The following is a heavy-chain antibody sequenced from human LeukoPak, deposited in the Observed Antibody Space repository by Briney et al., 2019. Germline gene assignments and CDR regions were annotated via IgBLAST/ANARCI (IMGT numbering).Heavy chain of an antibody. V-gene: IGHV3-33*01. CDR1: GHTFSRYV. D-gene: IGHD4-17*01. Sequence: PWGSLSLSCAASGHTFSRYVMHWARQAPGKGLEWVAVIWYDGSNKYYADSVKGRFTISRDNSKNTLYLQMNSLRAEDTAVYYCARDWGPGYDDYADYWGERTLGTVSS. J-gene: IGHJ4*02. CDR2: IWYDGSNK. CDR3: ARDWGPGYDDYADY.